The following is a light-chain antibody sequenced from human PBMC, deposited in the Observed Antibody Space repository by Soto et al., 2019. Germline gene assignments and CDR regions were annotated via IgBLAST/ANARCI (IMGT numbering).Light chain of an antibody. CDR2: EVV. J-gene: IGLJ1*01. V-gene: IGLV2-8*01. Sequence: QSVLTQPPSASGSPGQSVTISCTGTKNDIGVYDFVSWYQHHTGKAPRLIIYEVVQRPSGVPDRFSGSKSGNTASLNVSGLQAADEADYFCKSYAGSNTYVFGSGTKVTVL. CDR1: KNDIGVYDF. CDR3: KSYAGSNTYV.